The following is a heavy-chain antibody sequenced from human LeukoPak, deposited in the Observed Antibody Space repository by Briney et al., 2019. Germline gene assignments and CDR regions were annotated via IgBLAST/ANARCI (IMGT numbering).Heavy chain of an antibody. D-gene: IGHD1-14*01. CDR3: ARLAGGNLDY. J-gene: IGHJ4*02. V-gene: IGHV4-59*08. CDR2: IYYSGST. CDR1: GGSISSYY. Sequence: PSETLSLTCTVSGGSISSYYWSWIRQPPGKGLEWIGYIYYSGSTNYNPSLKSRVTISVDTSKNQFSLKLSSVTAADTAVHYCARLAGGNLDYWGQGTLVTVSS.